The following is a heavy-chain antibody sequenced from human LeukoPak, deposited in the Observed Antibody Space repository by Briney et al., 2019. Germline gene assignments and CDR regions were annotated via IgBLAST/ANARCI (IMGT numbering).Heavy chain of an antibody. D-gene: IGHD3-10*01. V-gene: IGHV4-34*01. CDR2: INHSGST. Sequence: PSETLSLTCAVYGGSFSGYYWSWIRQPPGKGLEWIGEINHSGSTNYNPSLKSRVTISVDTSKNQFSLKLSSVTAADTAVYYCASDASMVRGVPSYYFDYWGQGTLVTVSS. J-gene: IGHJ4*02. CDR1: GGSFSGYY. CDR3: ASDASMVRGVPSYYFDY.